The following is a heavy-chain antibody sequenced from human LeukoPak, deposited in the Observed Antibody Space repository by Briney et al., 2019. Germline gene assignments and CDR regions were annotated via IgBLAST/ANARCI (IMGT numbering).Heavy chain of an antibody. CDR3: ARGAHSGSYFLIDY. J-gene: IGHJ4*02. V-gene: IGHV1-2*02. CDR1: GYTFTGYF. D-gene: IGHD1-26*01. CDR2: INPNSGGT. Sequence: GASVKVSCKASGYTFTGYFMHWVRQAPGQGLEWMGLINPNSGGTNYAQKFQGRVTMTRDTSINTAYMELRSDDTAVYYCARGAHSGSYFLIDYWGQGTLVTVSS.